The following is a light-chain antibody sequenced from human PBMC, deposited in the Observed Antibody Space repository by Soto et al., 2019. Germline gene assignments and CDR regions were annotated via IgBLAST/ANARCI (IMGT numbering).Light chain of an antibody. CDR2: EVS. J-gene: IGLJ1*01. CDR1: GSDVGSYKY. CDR3: SSYTSISSLGV. V-gene: IGLV2-14*01. Sequence: QSALTQPASVSGSPGQSITISCTGTGSDVGSYKYVSWYQQHPGKAPKLIIFEVSNRPSGVSDRFSGSKSGNRASLTISGLQAEDEADYYCSSYTSISSLGVFGTGTKLTV.